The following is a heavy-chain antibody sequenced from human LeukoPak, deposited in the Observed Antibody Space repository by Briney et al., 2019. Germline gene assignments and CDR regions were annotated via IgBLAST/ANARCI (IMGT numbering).Heavy chain of an antibody. J-gene: IGHJ6*03. CDR2: IYYSGST. Sequence: SETLSLTCTVSGGSISSSSYYWGWIRQPPGKGLEWIGSIYYSGSTYYNPSLKSRVTISVDTSRNQFSLKLSSVTAAETAVYYCAREGRYRYGYNEYHLYMDIWGKGTTVTVSS. V-gene: IGHV4-39*07. D-gene: IGHD5-18*01. CDR3: AREGRYRYGYNEYHLYMDI. CDR1: GGSISSSSYY.